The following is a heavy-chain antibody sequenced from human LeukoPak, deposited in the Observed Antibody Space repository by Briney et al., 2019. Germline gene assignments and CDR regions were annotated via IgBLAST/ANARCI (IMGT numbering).Heavy chain of an antibody. CDR2: INHSGST. J-gene: IGHJ4*02. Sequence: PSETLSLTCAVYGGSFSGYYWSWIRQPPGKGLEWIGEINHSGSTNYNPSLKSRVTISVDTSKNQFSLKLSSVTAADTAVYYCARDSASYFDYWGQGTLVTVSS. V-gene: IGHV4-34*01. CDR3: ARDSASYFDY. CDR1: GGSFSGYY.